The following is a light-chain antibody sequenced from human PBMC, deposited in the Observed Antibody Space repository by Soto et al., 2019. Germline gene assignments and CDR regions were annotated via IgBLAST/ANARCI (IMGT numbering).Light chain of an antibody. V-gene: IGLV2-14*01. J-gene: IGLJ2*01. Sequence: QSVLTQPASVSGSPGQSITISCTGTSSDVGSYKYVSWYQQHPGKAPKLMIYEVSNRPSGVSNRFSGSKSGNTASLTISGLQAEDEADYYCVSYRSTKSPVVFGGGTKVTVL. CDR3: VSYRSTKSPVV. CDR2: EVS. CDR1: SSDVGSYKY.